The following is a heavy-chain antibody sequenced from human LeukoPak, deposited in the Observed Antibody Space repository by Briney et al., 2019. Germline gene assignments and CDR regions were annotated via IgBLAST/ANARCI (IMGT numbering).Heavy chain of an antibody. Sequence: GASVKVSCKASGYTFTSYAMHWVRQAPGQRLEWMEWINAGNGNTKYSQKFQGRVTITRDTSASTAYMELSSLRSEDTAVYYCARDRAPITMVRGVINWFDPWGQGTPVTVSS. D-gene: IGHD3-10*01. CDR3: ARDRAPITMVRGVINWFDP. J-gene: IGHJ5*02. V-gene: IGHV1-3*01. CDR2: INAGNGNT. CDR1: GYTFTSYA.